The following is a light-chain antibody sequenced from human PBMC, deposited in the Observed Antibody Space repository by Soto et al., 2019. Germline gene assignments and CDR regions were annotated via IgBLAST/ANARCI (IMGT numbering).Light chain of an antibody. CDR1: DIGTKS. Sequence: SYELTQPPSVSVTPGQTARIPCGGNDIGTKSVHWYQQKPDQSPVLVVYDDSDRPSGIPERFSGSNSGNAATLTISRVEGGDEADYYCHLWDNTSDQPVFGGGTKLTVL. V-gene: IGLV3-21*02. CDR2: DDS. CDR3: HLWDNTSDQPV. J-gene: IGLJ2*01.